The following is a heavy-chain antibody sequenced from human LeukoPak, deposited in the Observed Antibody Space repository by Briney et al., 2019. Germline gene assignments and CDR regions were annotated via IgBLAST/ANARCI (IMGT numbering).Heavy chain of an antibody. CDR3: ARQGYDSGSYSIDY. V-gene: IGHV5-51*01. J-gene: IGHJ4*02. CDR2: IYPGDSDT. Sequence: HGEPLKISCKGSGYSFSSYWIGWVRQMPGKGLEWMGIIYPGDSDTRYSPSFQGQVTISADKSISTAYLQWSSLKASDTAMYYCARQGYDSGSYSIDYWGQGTLVTVSS. CDR1: GYSFSSYW. D-gene: IGHD3-10*01.